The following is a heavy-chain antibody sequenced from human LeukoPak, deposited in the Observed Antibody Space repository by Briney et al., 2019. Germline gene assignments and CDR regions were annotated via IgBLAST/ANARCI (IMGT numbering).Heavy chain of an antibody. D-gene: IGHD3-16*01. Sequence: GSLRLSCAASGFTFNSYGMHWVRQAPGKGLEWLAVIWYDGSNKYYEDSLQGRFTISRDNSKNTLYLQMNSLRTEDTAMYYCATGGGLATEIDYWGQGTLVTVSS. V-gene: IGHV3-30*02. CDR1: GFTFNSYG. CDR3: ATGGGLATEIDY. CDR2: IWYDGSNK. J-gene: IGHJ4*02.